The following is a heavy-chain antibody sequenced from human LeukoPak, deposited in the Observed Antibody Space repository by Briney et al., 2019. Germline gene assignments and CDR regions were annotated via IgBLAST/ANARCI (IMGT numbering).Heavy chain of an antibody. CDR2: VNHSGST. Sequence: PSETLSLTCAVYGLSFSGYYWSWIRQPPGKGLEWIGDVNHSGSTNYNPSLKSRVTISVDTSKNQFSLKLSSVTAADTAVYYCARHKPRGIAAAGPQDAFDIWGQGTMVTVSS. J-gene: IGHJ3*02. CDR3: ARHKPRGIAAAGPQDAFDI. V-gene: IGHV4-34*01. D-gene: IGHD6-13*01. CDR1: GLSFSGYY.